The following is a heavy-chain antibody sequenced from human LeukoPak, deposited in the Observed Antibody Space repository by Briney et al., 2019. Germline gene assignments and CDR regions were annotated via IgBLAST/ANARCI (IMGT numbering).Heavy chain of an antibody. D-gene: IGHD1-7*01. CDR1: GFTFSSYS. V-gene: IGHV3-48*01. CDR3: ARETTGTTRWSWFDP. J-gene: IGHJ5*02. Sequence: PGGSLRLSCAASGFTFSSYSMNWVRQAPGKGLEWVSYISSSSSTIYYADSVKGRFTISRDNAKNSLYLQMNSLRAEDTAVYYCARETTGTTRWSWFDPWGQGTLVTVSS. CDR2: ISSSSSTI.